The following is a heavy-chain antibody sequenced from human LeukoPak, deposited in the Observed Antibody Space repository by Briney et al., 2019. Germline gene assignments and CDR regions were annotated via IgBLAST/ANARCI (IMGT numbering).Heavy chain of an antibody. CDR2: IYTSGST. V-gene: IGHV4-61*02. CDR1: GGSISSGSYY. Sequence: SETLSLTCTVSGGSISSGSYYWSWIRQPAGKGLEWIGRIYTSGSTNDNPSLKSRVTISVDTSKNQFSLKLSSVTAADTAVYYCARKSPITGIAARRQYYFDYWGQGTLVTVSS. J-gene: IGHJ4*02. CDR3: ARKSPITGIAARRQYYFDY. D-gene: IGHD6-6*01.